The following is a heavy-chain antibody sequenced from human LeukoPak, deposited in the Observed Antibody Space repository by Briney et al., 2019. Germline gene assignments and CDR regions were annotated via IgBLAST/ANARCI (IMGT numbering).Heavy chain of an antibody. Sequence: GGSLRLSCAASGFTFSSYGMHWVRQAPGKGLEWVAFIRYDGSNKYYADSVKGRFTISRDNSKNTLYLQMNSLRAEDTAVYYCAKQQSWDHYSAYDLDYWGQGTLVTVSS. CDR2: IRYDGSNK. CDR1: GFTFSSYG. J-gene: IGHJ4*02. V-gene: IGHV3-30*02. CDR3: AKQQSWDHYSAYDLDY. D-gene: IGHD5-12*01.